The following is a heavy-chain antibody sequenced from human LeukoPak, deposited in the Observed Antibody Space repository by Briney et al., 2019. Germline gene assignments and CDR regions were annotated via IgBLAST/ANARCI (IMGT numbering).Heavy chain of an antibody. CDR2: IYSGGST. J-gene: IGHJ4*02. D-gene: IGHD3-22*01. Sequence: GRSLRLSCAASGFTFDDYAMHWVRQAPGKGLEWVSVIYSGGSTYYADSVKGRFTISRDNSKNTLYLQMNSLRAEDTAVYYCARAQSPPYYYDSSGSVGGFDYWGQGTLVTVSS. CDR1: GFTFDDYA. CDR3: ARAQSPPYYYDSSGSVGGFDY. V-gene: IGHV3-53*01.